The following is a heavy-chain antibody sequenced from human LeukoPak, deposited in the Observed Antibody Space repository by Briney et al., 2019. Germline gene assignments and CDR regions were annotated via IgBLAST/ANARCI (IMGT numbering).Heavy chain of an antibody. V-gene: IGHV3-48*03. CDR2: IDKSGGTT. CDR1: GFTFSSYE. J-gene: IGHJ4*02. D-gene: IGHD7-27*01. Sequence: PGGSLRLSCAASGFTFSSYEVNWVRQAPGKGLEWVAFIDKSGGTTYYADSVKGRFTISRDNAKSSLYLEMNSLRAEDTAVYYCGRGHWGLDYWGQGTLVTVSS. CDR3: GRGHWGLDY.